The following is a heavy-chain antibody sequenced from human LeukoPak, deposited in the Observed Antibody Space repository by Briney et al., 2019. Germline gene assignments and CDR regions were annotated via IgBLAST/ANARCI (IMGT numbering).Heavy chain of an antibody. CDR1: GFTFSSYG. CDR2: IRYDGSNK. Sequence: QPGGSLRLSCAASGFTFSSYGMHWVRQAPGKGLEWVAFIRYDGSNKYYADSVKGRFTISRDNSKNTLYLQMNSLRAEDTAVYYCAKGQLFWSRGAFDISGQGTMVTVSS. D-gene: IGHD3-3*01. V-gene: IGHV3-30*02. CDR3: AKGQLFWSRGAFDI. J-gene: IGHJ3*02.